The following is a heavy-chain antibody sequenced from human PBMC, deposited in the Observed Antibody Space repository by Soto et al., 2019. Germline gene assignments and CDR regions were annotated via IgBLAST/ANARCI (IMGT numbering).Heavy chain of an antibody. D-gene: IGHD6-6*01. V-gene: IGHV3-30*18. CDR3: AKDNLGDSSSYDY. Sequence: GGSLRLSCAASGFTFSSYGMHWVRQAPGKGLEWVAVISYDGSNKYYADSVKGRFTISRDNSKNTLYLQMNSLRAEDTAVYYCAKDNLGDSSSYDYWGQGTLVTVSS. CDR1: GFTFSSYG. J-gene: IGHJ4*02. CDR2: ISYDGSNK.